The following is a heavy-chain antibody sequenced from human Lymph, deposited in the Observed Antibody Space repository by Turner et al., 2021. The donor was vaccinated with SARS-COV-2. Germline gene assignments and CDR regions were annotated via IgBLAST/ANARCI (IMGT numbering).Heavy chain of an antibody. CDR3: ARDVERYNDFWSGYSGGYGMDV. D-gene: IGHD3-3*01. CDR2: INPNSGGT. J-gene: IGHJ6*02. CDR1: GYTFTDSY. V-gene: IGHV1-2*02. Sequence: QVQLVQSGTEVKKPGASVKVSCKASGYTFTDSYMHWVRQAPGQGLEWMGWINPNSGGTNYAQKFQGRVTMTRDTSISAAYMELSRLRSDDTAVYYWARDVERYNDFWSGYSGGYGMDVWCQGTTVTVSS.